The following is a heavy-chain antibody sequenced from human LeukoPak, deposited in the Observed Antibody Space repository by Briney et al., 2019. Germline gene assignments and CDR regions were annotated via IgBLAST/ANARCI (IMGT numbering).Heavy chain of an antibody. V-gene: IGHV1-18*01. CDR1: GYTFTNYG. D-gene: IGHD1-26*01. J-gene: IGHJ4*02. CDR3: ARDFASGSYLGPDY. Sequence: GASVKVSCKASGYTFTNYGISWVRQAPGQGLEWMGWISAYNGNTNYAQKLQGRVTMTTDTSTSTAYMELRSLRSDDTAVYYWARDFASGSYLGPDYWGQGTLVTVSS. CDR2: ISAYNGNT.